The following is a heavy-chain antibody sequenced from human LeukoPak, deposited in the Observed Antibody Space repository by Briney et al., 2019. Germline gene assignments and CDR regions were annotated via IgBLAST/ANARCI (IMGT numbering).Heavy chain of an antibody. CDR3: ARDGYCGGDCYEDY. J-gene: IGHJ4*02. CDR1: GFTFTDYS. Sequence: GGSLRLSCAAAGFTFTDYSMNWVRQAPGKGLEWVSTISSDSGHIYYADSVKGRFTISRDNAKNTLYLQMNSLRAEDTAVYYCARDGYCGGDCYEDYWGQGTLVTVSS. CDR2: ISSDSGHI. V-gene: IGHV3-21*01. D-gene: IGHD2-21*02.